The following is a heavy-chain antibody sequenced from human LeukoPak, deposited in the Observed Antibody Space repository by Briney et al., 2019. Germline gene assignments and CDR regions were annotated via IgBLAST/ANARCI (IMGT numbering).Heavy chain of an antibody. CDR1: GFTFGSYA. CDR3: AAGSGSYYPDYYGMDV. Sequence: GGSLRLSCAASGFTFGSYAMHWVRQAPGKGLEWVAVISYDGSNKYYADSVKGRFTISRDNSKDTLYLQMNSLRAEDTAVYYCAAGSGSYYPDYYGMDVWGQGTTVTASS. CDR2: ISYDGSNK. D-gene: IGHD3-10*01. J-gene: IGHJ6*02. V-gene: IGHV3-30-3*01.